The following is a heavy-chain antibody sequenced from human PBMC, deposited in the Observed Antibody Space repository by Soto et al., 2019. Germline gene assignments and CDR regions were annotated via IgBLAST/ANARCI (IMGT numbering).Heavy chain of an antibody. J-gene: IGHJ4*02. CDR3: AKDVGYYDSSGYYQYYFDY. CDR1: GFTFSSYA. V-gene: IGHV3-23*01. CDR2: ISGSGGST. D-gene: IGHD3-22*01. Sequence: EVQLLESGGGLVQPGGSLRLSCAASGFTFSSYAMSWVRQAPGKGLEWVSAISGSGGSTYYADSVKGRFTISRDNSKNTLYLQMNSLRAEDTAVYYCAKDVGYYDSSGYYQYYFDYWGQGTLVTVSS.